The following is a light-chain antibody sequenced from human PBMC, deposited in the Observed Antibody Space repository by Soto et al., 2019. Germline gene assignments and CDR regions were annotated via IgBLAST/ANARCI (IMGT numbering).Light chain of an antibody. CDR3: QTWGTGIHV. CDR2: VNSDGSH. J-gene: IGLJ1*01. Sequence: QSVLTQSPSASASLGASVKLTCTLSSGHNTYAIAWHQQQPEKGPRYLMKVNSDGSHSKGDGIPDRFSGSSSGTERYLTISSLQSEDEADYYCQTWGTGIHVFGTGTKVTVL. V-gene: IGLV4-69*01. CDR1: SGHNTYA.